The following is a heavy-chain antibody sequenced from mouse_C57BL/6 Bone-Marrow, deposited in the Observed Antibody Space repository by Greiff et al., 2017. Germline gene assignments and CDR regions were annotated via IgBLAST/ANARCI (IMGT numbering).Heavy chain of an antibody. CDR3: ARHGYDGYYVYWDFDV. V-gene: IGHV5-12*01. CDR2: ISNGGGST. Sequence: EVQLVESGGGLVQPGGSLKLSCAASGFTFSDYYMYWVRQTPEKRLEWVAYISNGGGSTYYPDTVKGRFTISRDNAKNTLYLQMSRLKSEDSAMYYCARHGYDGYYVYWDFDVWGTGTTVTVSS. J-gene: IGHJ1*03. D-gene: IGHD2-3*01. CDR1: GFTFSDYY.